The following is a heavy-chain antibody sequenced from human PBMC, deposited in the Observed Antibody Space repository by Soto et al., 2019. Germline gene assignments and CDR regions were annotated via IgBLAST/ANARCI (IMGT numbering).Heavy chain of an antibody. CDR3: ARDTVSQYSSRTYGMDV. CDR1: GFTFSSYA. D-gene: IGHD6-19*01. J-gene: IGHJ6*02. CDR2: ISYDGSNK. V-gene: IGHV3-30-3*01. Sequence: QVQLVESGGGVVQPGRSLRLSCAASGFTFSSYAMHWVRQAPGKGLEWVAVISYDGSNKYYADSVKGRFTISRDNSKNTLYLQMNSLRAEDTAVYYCARDTVSQYSSRTYGMDVWGQGTTVTVSS.